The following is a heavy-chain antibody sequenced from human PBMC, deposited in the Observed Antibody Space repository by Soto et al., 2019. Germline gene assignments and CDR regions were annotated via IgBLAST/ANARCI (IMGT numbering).Heavy chain of an antibody. J-gene: IGHJ4*02. CDR3: ARGRAVAV. CDR1: GFTFSNYC. V-gene: IGHV3-7*02. CDR2: IKSDGSEK. D-gene: IGHD6-19*01. Sequence: EVQLVESGGGLVQPGGSLRLSCVASGFTFSNYCMTWVRQAPGKGLEWVANIKSDGSEKNYVDSVKGRFPISRDNADKALSLQMNSLRAEDAGIYYCARGRAVAVWGQGTLVIVSS.